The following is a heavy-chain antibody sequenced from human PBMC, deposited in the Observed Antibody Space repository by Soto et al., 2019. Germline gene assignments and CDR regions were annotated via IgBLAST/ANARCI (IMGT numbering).Heavy chain of an antibody. Sequence: EVQLVQSGAEVKKPGESLRISCKASGYIFRSYWISWLRQVPGKGLEWMGGIDPDDSFTNYNPHFQGHLTISADKSVISAVLQSSTLKASVTVNYYCARPVRFYYGTSAYLAVDYWGRGTLVPVSP. CDR3: ARPVRFYYGTSAYLAVDY. V-gene: IGHV5-10-1*03. CDR2: IDPDDSFT. D-gene: IGHD3-22*01. CDR1: GYIFRSYW. J-gene: IGHJ4*02.